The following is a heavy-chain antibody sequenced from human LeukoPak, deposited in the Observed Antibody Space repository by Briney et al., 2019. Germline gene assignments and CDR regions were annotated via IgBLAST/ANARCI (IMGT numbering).Heavy chain of an antibody. D-gene: IGHD2-15*01. CDR3: ARSDCSGIYCYVLDY. Sequence: GGSLRLSCAASGFTFSSYSMNWVRQAPGKGLEWVSSISSSSSYIYYADSVKDRFTISRDISKSTLYLQMNSLRAEDTATYYCARSDCSGIYCYVLDYWGQGTLVTVSS. CDR1: GFTFSSYS. CDR2: ISSSSSYI. V-gene: IGHV3-21*04. J-gene: IGHJ4*02.